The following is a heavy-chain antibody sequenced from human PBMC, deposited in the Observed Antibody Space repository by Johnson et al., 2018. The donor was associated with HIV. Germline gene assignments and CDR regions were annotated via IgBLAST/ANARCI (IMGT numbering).Heavy chain of an antibody. V-gene: IGHV3-30-3*01. Sequence: VQLVESGGGLVQPGGSLRLSCAASGFTFSSYAMHWVRQAPGKGLEWVAVISYDGSNKYYADSVRGRFTISRDNSKNTLYLQMNSLRAEDTAVYYCASAYYDSSDFYKNAFDIWGQGTMVTVSS. J-gene: IGHJ3*02. CDR3: ASAYYDSSDFYKNAFDI. CDR1: GFTFSSYA. CDR2: ISYDGSNK. D-gene: IGHD3-22*01.